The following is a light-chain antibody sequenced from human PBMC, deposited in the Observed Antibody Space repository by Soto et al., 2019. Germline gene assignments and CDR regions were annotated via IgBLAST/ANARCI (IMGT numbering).Light chain of an antibody. Sequence: EIVLTQSPGTLFLFPGERATLSCRASQSVRSRYVAWYQQKPGQAPRLLIYGASSRATGIPDRFSDSGFGADFTFTISRLEPEDLAVYYCQQYGDSPTFGGGTKVGIK. CDR2: GAS. V-gene: IGKV3-20*01. J-gene: IGKJ4*01. CDR1: QSVRSRY. CDR3: QQYGDSPT.